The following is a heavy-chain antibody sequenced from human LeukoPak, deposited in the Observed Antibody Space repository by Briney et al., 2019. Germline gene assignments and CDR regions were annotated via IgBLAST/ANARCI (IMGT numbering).Heavy chain of an antibody. D-gene: IGHD3-22*01. CDR3: AGLGASGNGYLSWFDP. V-gene: IGHV4-59*01. CDR2: IYYSGNS. J-gene: IGHJ5*02. CDR1: GDSISRYY. Sequence: SETLSLTCTVSGDSISRYYWSWIRQPPGKGLEWIGYIYYSGNSNYNPSLKSRVTISVDTSKNQFSLKLSSVTAADTAVYYCAGLGASGNGYLSWFDPWGQGTLVTVSS.